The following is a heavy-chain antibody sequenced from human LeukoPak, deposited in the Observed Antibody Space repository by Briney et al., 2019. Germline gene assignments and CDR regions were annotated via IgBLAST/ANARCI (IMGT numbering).Heavy chain of an antibody. D-gene: IGHD1-14*01. CDR3: AREYRILMDV. CDR2: VRYDGSNK. J-gene: IGHJ6*03. V-gene: IGHV3-30*02. Sequence: GGSLRLSCTASGFTFSSYGMHWVRQAPGKGLEWVAFVRYDGSNKYYADSVKGRFTISRDDSKNTLYLQMNSLRAEDTAIYCCAREYRILMDVWGKGTTVTVSS. CDR1: GFTFSSYG.